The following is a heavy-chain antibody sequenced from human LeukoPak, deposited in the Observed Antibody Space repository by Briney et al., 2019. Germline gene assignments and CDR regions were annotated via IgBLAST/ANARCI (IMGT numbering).Heavy chain of an antibody. D-gene: IGHD2/OR15-2a*01. Sequence: GGSLRLSCAASGFTFSSYEINWVRQAPGKGLEWVANIKEYGSEKNYVDSVKGRFTISRDNAKNSLYLQMNSLRAEDTAVYYCARGGGRHVEYWGQGNLVTVSS. CDR3: ARGGGRHVEY. V-gene: IGHV3-7*05. CDR1: GFTFSSYE. J-gene: IGHJ4*02. CDR2: IKEYGSEK.